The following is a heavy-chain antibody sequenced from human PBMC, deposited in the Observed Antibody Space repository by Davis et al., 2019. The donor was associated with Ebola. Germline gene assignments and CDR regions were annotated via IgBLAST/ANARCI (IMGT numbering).Heavy chain of an antibody. Sequence: GESLKISCAASGFTFSSYSMNWVRQAPGKGLEWVSSISSISSYIYYADSVKGRFTISRDNAKNSLYLQMNSLRAEDTAVYYCAREGGDFYYYYGMDVWGQGTTVTVSS. CDR2: ISSISSYI. J-gene: IGHJ6*02. CDR1: GFTFSSYS. D-gene: IGHD4-17*01. V-gene: IGHV3-21*01. CDR3: AREGGDFYYYYGMDV.